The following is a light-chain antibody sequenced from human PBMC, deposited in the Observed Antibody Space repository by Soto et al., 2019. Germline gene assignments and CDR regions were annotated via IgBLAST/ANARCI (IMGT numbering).Light chain of an antibody. Sequence: QSVLTQPPSASGTPGQRVTISCSGSSSNIGSNTVNWYQQFPGTAPKLLLYSNNQRPSGVPDRFSGYKSGTSASLAISGLQSEDEADYYCAAWDDSLNGYVFGTGTKLTVL. CDR2: SNN. J-gene: IGLJ1*01. CDR1: SSNIGSNT. CDR3: AAWDDSLNGYV. V-gene: IGLV1-44*01.